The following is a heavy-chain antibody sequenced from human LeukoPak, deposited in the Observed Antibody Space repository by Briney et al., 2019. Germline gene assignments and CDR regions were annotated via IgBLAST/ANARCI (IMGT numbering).Heavy chain of an antibody. J-gene: IGHJ3*01. Sequence: GGSLRLSCAASGFTFSSYSMNWVRQAPGKGLEWVSSISSSSSYIYYADSVKVRFTISRDNAKNSLYLQMNSLRAEDTAVYYCARTNHDFWSGYMPHPPLPWGQGTMVTVSS. V-gene: IGHV3-21*01. CDR3: ARTNHDFWSGYMPHPPLP. CDR2: ISSSSSYI. D-gene: IGHD3-3*01. CDR1: GFTFSSYS.